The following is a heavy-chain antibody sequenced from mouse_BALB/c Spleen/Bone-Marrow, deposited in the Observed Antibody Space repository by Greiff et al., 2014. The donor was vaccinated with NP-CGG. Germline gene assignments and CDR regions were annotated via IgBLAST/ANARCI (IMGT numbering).Heavy chain of an antibody. CDR1: GYSFAGYT. CDR2: INPYNGGS. Sequence: EVQLQQSGPELVKPGASMKISCKASGYSFAGYTMNWVKQSHGKNLEWIGLINPYNGGSSYNQKFKGKATLTVDKSSITAYMELLSLTSEDSAVYYCAREGYGSSYGFAYWGQGTLVTVSA. V-gene: IGHV1-25*01. D-gene: IGHD1-1*01. J-gene: IGHJ3*01. CDR3: AREGYGSSYGFAY.